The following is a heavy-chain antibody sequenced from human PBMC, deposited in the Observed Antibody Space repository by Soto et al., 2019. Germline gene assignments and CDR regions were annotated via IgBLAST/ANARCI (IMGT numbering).Heavy chain of an antibody. CDR2: ISAYNGNT. CDR3: ARDIAVAGTGEFDY. Sequence: ASVKVPCKASGYTFTRYGISWVRQAPGQGLEWMGWISAYNGNTNYAQKLQGRVTMTTDTSTSTAYMELRSLRSDDTAVYYCARDIAVAGTGEFDYWGQGTLVNVSS. D-gene: IGHD6-19*01. J-gene: IGHJ4*02. V-gene: IGHV1-18*01. CDR1: GYTFTRYG.